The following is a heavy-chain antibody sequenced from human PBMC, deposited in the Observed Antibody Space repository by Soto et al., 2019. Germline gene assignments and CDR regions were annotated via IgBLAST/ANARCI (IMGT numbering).Heavy chain of an antibody. J-gene: IGHJ4*02. D-gene: IGHD4-17*01. Sequence: SETLSLTCTVSGGSISNYYWSWIRQPPGKGLEWIGCIFYSGSTNYSPSLRSRVTISVDTSKSQFSLELSSVTAADTAVYYCARGETTVTTLDYWGQGTLVTVSS. CDR3: ARGETTVTTLDY. CDR2: IFYSGST. CDR1: GGSISNYY. V-gene: IGHV4-59*12.